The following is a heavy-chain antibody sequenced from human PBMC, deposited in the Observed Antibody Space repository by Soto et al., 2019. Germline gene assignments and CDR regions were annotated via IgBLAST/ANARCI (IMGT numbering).Heavy chain of an antibody. CDR1: GYTFTGYY. CDR2: INPNNGGT. V-gene: IGHV1-2*04. D-gene: IGHD3-10*01. J-gene: IGHJ6*02. Sequence: ASVKVSCKASGYTFTGYYMHWVRQAPGQGLEWMGWINPNNGGTNYAQKFQGWLTLTRDTSISTAYMEMSRLTSDDTAVYYCATTCAFAGRTLWCMDVWGQGTTVTVSS. CDR3: ATTCAFAGRTLWCMDV.